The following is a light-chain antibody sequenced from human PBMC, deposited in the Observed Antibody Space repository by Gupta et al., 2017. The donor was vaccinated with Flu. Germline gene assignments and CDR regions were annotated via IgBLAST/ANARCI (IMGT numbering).Light chain of an antibody. CDR1: TSNIGSHP. J-gene: IGLJ2*01. CDR3: EAWDYTRNGDVV. V-gene: IGLV1-44*01. CDR2: NNN. Sequence: QSVLTQPPSASGTPGQRVTISCSGSTSNIGSHPVNWYQQLPGTVPKLLIYNNNRRPSGVPDRFSGSMSGTSAALAISGLQSEDEADYYCEAWDYTRNGDVVFGGGTKLTVL.